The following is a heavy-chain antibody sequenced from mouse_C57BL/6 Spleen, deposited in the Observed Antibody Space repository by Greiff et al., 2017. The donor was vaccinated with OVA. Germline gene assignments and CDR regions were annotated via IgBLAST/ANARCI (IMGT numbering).Heavy chain of an antibody. V-gene: IGHV1-50*01. CDR3: ARWTGRGGWYFDV. Sequence: QVQLQQSGAELVRPGASVTLSCKASGYTFTSYWMQWVKQRPGQGLEWIGEIDPSDSYTNYNQKFKGKATLTVDTSSSTAYMQLSSLTSEDSAVYYCARWTGRGGWYFDVWGTGTTVTVSS. CDR1: GYTFTSYW. CDR2: IDPSDSYT. J-gene: IGHJ1*03. D-gene: IGHD4-1*01.